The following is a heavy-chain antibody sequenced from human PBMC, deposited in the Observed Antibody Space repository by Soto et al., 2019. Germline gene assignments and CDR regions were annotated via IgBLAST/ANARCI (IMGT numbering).Heavy chain of an antibody. D-gene: IGHD6-19*01. V-gene: IGHV3-23*01. CDR1: GFTFSSYA. CDR2: ISGSGGST. J-gene: IGHJ6*02. Sequence: GGSLRLSCAASGFTFSSYAMSWVRQAPGKGLEWVSAISGSGGSTYYADSVKGRFTISRDNSKNTLYLQMNSLRAEDTAVYYCARAQWLVLSYYYYGMDVWGQGTTVTVSS. CDR3: ARAQWLVLSYYYYGMDV.